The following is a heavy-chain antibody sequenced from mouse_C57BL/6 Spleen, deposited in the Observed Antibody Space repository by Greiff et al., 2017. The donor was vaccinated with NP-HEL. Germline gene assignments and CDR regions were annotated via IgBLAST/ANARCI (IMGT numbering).Heavy chain of an antibody. J-gene: IGHJ2*01. CDR2: IHPNSGST. CDR3: AREGYYYGSSSYYFDY. V-gene: IGHV1-64*01. D-gene: IGHD1-1*01. Sequence: VQLQQPGAELVKPGASVKLSCKASGYTFTSYWMHWVKQRPGQGLEWIGMIHPNSGSTNYNEKFKSKATLTVDKSSSTAYMQLSSLTSEDSAVYYCAREGYYYGSSSYYFDYWGQGTTLTVSS. CDR1: GYTFTSYW.